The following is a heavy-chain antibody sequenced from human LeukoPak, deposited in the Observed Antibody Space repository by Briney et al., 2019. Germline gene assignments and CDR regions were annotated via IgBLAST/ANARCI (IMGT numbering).Heavy chain of an antibody. V-gene: IGHV3-21*01. D-gene: IGHD2-15*01. CDR3: ARDARYCSGGSCYPRSDFDY. J-gene: IGHJ4*02. Sequence: PGGSLRLSCAASGFTFSRHSINWVRQAPGKGLEWVSSISSSSSYIYYADSVKGRFTVSRDNAKNSLYLQMNSLRAEDTAVYYCARDARYCSGGSCYPRSDFDYWGQGTLVTVSS. CDR1: GFTFSRHS. CDR2: ISSSSSYI.